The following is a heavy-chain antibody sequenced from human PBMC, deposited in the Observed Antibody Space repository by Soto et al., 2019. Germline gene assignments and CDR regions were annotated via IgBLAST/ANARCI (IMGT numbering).Heavy chain of an antibody. Sequence: EVQLVESGGGLIQPGGSLRLSCAASGFTVSSNFMSWVRQAPGKGLEWVSLLYTGGSTDYTASVKGRFTISRDNSTNMLYLQMNSLRAEDTAVYRCARVPDGAWPKFWGQGTMVIFSS. CDR1: GFTVSSNF. CDR3: ARVPDGAWPKF. D-gene: IGHD2-8*01. J-gene: IGHJ3*01. V-gene: IGHV3-53*01. CDR2: LYTGGST.